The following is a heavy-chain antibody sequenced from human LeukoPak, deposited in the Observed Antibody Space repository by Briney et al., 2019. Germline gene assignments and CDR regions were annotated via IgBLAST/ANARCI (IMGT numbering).Heavy chain of an antibody. CDR3: ASRYCSSTSCYEKNAFDI. CDR1: GFTFDDYG. V-gene: IGHV3-20*04. J-gene: IGHJ3*02. D-gene: IGHD2-2*01. Sequence: GGSLRLSCAASGFTFDDYGMSWVRQAPGKGLEWVSGINWNGGSTGYADSVKGRFTISRDNAKNSLYLRMNSLRAEDTALYYCASRYCSSTSCYEKNAFDIWGQGTMVTVSS. CDR2: INWNGGST.